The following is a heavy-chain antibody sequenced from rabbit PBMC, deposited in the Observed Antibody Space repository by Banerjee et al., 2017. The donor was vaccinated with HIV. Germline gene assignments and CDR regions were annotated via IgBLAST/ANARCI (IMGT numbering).Heavy chain of an antibody. J-gene: IGHJ6*01. V-gene: IGHV1S40*01. CDR3: ARDGSGSNYWDL. CDR1: GFPFSSSYW. Sequence: QSLEESGGDLVKPGASLTLTCTASGFPFSSSYWICWVRQAPGKGLEWIACIDADYRGSTYYASWAKGRFTISKTSSTTVTLQMTSLTAADTVTYFCARDGSGSNYWDLWGPGTLVTVS. CDR2: IDADYRGST. D-gene: IGHD8-1*01.